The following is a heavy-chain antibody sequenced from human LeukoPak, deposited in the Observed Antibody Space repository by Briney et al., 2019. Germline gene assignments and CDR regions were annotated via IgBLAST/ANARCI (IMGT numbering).Heavy chain of an antibody. Sequence: SETLSLTCAVYGGSFSGYYWSWIRQPPGKGLEWIGEINHSGSTNYNPSLKSRVTISVDTSKNQFSLKLSSVTAADRAVYYCARFQWLVPYYFDYWGQGTLVTVSS. V-gene: IGHV4-34*01. D-gene: IGHD6-19*01. CDR3: ARFQWLVPYYFDY. CDR2: INHSGST. J-gene: IGHJ4*02. CDR1: GGSFSGYY.